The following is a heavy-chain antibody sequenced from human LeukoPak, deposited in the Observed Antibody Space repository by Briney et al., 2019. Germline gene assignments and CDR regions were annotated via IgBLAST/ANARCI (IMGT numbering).Heavy chain of an antibody. J-gene: IGHJ3*02. V-gene: IGHV4-4*02. D-gene: IGHD3-16*01. CDR1: GGSISSSNW. Sequence: SETLSLTCAVSGGSISSSNWWSWVRQPPGKGLEWIGEIYHSGSTNYNPSLKSRVTISVDKSKSQFSLKLSSVTAADTAVYYCVRDMGFGAFDIWGQGTMVTVSS. CDR3: VRDMGFGAFDI. CDR2: IYHSGST.